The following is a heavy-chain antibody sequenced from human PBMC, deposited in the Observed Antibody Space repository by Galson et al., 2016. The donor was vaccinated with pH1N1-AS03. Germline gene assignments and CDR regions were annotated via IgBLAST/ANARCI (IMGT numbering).Heavy chain of an antibody. CDR2: ISSDDSGP. J-gene: IGHJ4*02. CDR1: GFNLSTYW. V-gene: IGHV3-74*01. CDR3: ATCGGGPDY. Sequence: SLRLSCAASGFNLSTYWIHWVRQGPGKGLVWVSRISSDDSGPSYADSVRGRFTISRDDAKNTVFMQLNSLRPEDTAVYYCATCGGGPDYWGQGTLVTVSS. D-gene: IGHD4-23*01.